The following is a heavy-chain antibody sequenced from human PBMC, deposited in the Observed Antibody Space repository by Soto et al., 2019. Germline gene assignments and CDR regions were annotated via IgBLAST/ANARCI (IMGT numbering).Heavy chain of an antibody. CDR2: IFPGPSPT. CDR1: ECRFTSYG. CDR3: ARPIYPEWLPPYYFAY. Sequence: ECRFTSYGVGRVSQKQGNALEWLGFIFPGPSPTTYTPSFQAQVTLSPDKPISPAYLQWSSLKASDTAMYYFARPIYPEWLPPYYFAYWGQGTLVPVSS. J-gene: IGHJ4*02. D-gene: IGHD3-3*01. V-gene: IGHV5-51*04.